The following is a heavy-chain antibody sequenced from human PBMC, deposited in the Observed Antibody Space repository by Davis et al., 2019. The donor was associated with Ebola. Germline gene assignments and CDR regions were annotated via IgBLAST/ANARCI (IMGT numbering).Heavy chain of an antibody. D-gene: IGHD1-1*01. CDR1: GFTFDDYG. V-gene: IGHV3-20*04. J-gene: IGHJ4*02. Sequence: GESLKISCAASGFTFDDYGMSWVRQAPGKGLEWVSGLNWNGGITNYADSVKGRFTISRDNTKNSLYLQMDSLRAEDTAVYYCTRHINWAFDYWGKGTLVTVSS. CDR3: TRHINWAFDY. CDR2: LNWNGGIT.